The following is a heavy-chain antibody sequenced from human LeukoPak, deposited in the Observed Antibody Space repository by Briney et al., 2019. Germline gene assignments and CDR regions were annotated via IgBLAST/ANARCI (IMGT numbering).Heavy chain of an antibody. J-gene: IGHJ6*02. V-gene: IGHV4-4*02. CDR1: GFTFSSYGM. D-gene: IGHD6-13*01. CDR3: ARDNGLAAVGTYYYAMDV. CDR2: IYHSGST. Sequence: GSLRLSCAASGFTFSSYGMHWVRQPPGKGLERIGEIYHSGSTNYNLSLKSRVTISVDKSKNQFSLKLSSVTAADTAVYYCARDNGLAAVGTYYYAMDVWGQGTTVTVSS.